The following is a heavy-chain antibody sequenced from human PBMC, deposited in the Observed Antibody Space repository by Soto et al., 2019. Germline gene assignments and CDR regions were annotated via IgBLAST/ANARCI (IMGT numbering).Heavy chain of an antibody. J-gene: IGHJ6*02. D-gene: IGHD3-10*01. CDR2: IIPILGIA. CDR1: GGTFSSYT. Sequence: QVQLVQSGAEVKKPGSSVKVSCKASGGTFSSYTISWVRQAPGQGLEWMGRIIPILGIANYAQKVHGRDTINADKSKSKAYMELSSVRSEDTAVYYCAREAGSVSYQYYYDYYGMDVWGQGTTVTVSS. CDR3: AREAGSVSYQYYYDYYGMDV. V-gene: IGHV1-69*08.